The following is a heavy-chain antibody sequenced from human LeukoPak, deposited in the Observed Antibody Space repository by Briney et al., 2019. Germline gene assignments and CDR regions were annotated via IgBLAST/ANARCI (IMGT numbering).Heavy chain of an antibody. J-gene: IGHJ3*02. CDR3: AKDIDYGGPSGAFDI. Sequence: PGGSLRLSCAASGFTFSNAWMSWVRQAPGKGLEWVGRIKSKTDGGTTDYAAPVKGRFTISRDDSKNTLYLQMNSLKTEDTAVYYCAKDIDYGGPSGAFDIWGQGTMVTVSS. D-gene: IGHD4-23*01. CDR2: IKSKTDGGTT. CDR1: GFTFSNAW. V-gene: IGHV3-15*01.